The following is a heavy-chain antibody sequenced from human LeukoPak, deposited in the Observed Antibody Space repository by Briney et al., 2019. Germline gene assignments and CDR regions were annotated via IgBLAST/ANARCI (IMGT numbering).Heavy chain of an antibody. D-gene: IGHD1-26*01. Sequence: GGSLRLSCAASGFTFSTYWMSWVRQAPGKGLEWVANIKQDGSEKYYVDSVKGRFTISRDNAKNSLYLQMNSLRAEDTAVYYCARDKAVGATHFDYWGQGTLVTVSS. CDR2: IKQDGSEK. J-gene: IGHJ4*02. CDR1: GFTFSTYW. CDR3: ARDKAVGATHFDY. V-gene: IGHV3-7*03.